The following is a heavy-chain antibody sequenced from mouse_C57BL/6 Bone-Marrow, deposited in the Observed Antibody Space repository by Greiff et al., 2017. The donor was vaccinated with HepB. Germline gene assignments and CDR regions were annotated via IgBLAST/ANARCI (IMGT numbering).Heavy chain of an antibody. CDR2: IFPGSGST. V-gene: IGHV1-75*01. Sequence: VQLVESGPELVKPGASVKISCKASGYTFTDYYINWVKQRPGQGLEWIGWIFPGSGSTYYNEKFKGKATLTVDKSSSTAYMLLSSLTSEDSAVYFCARSFITTVVAPFAYWGQGTLVTVSA. J-gene: IGHJ3*01. CDR1: GYTFTDYY. D-gene: IGHD1-1*01. CDR3: ARSFITTVVAPFAY.